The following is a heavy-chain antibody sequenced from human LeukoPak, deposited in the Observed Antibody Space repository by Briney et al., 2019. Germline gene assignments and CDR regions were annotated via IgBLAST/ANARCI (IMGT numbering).Heavy chain of an antibody. J-gene: IGHJ6*04. CDR2: ISSSGSTI. CDR1: GFTFSSYE. CDR3: AELGITMTGGV. D-gene: IGHD3-10*02. Sequence: GSLRLSCAASGFTFSSYEMNWVRQAPGKGLEWVSYISSSGSTIYYADSVKGRFTISRDNAKNSLYLQMNSLRAEDTAVYYCAELGITMTGGVWGKGTTVTISS. V-gene: IGHV3-48*03.